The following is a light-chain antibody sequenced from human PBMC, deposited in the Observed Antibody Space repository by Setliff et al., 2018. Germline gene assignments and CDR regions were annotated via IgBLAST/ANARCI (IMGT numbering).Light chain of an antibody. J-gene: IGLJ1*01. V-gene: IGLV2-14*01. CDR1: RYDVGGYNF. Sequence: QSALTQPASVSGAPGQSITISCTGTRYDVGGYNFVSWYQHHPSKAPKLMIYDVSVRPSGVSNRFSGSKSGNTASLTISGLQAEDEADYYCCSYAGSYTSFYVFGTGTKVTVL. CDR2: DVS. CDR3: CSYAGSYTSFYV.